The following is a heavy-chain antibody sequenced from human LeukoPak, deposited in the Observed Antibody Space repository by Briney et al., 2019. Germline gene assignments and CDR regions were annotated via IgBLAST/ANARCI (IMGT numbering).Heavy chain of an antibody. D-gene: IGHD6-13*01. CDR1: GGSISSGSYY. CDR2: IYTSGST. J-gene: IGHJ4*02. Sequence: SQTLSLTCTVSGGSISSGSYYWSWIRQPAGKGLKWIGRIYTSGSTNYNPSLKSRVTISVDTSKNQFSLKLSSVTAADTAVYYCARVGGIAAADKYYFDYWGQGTLVTVSS. CDR3: ARVGGIAAADKYYFDY. V-gene: IGHV4-61*02.